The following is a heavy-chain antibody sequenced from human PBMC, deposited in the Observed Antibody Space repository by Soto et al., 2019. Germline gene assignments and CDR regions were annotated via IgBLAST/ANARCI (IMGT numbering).Heavy chain of an antibody. CDR3: ARTRIMTTAFFDY. V-gene: IGHV3-33*01. CDR2: IWYDGSNK. CDR1: GFTFSSYG. J-gene: IGHJ4*02. Sequence: GGSLRLSCAASGFTFSSYGMHWVRQAPGKGLEWVAVIWYDGSNKYYADSVKGRFTISRDNSKNTLYLQMNSLRAEDTAVYYCARTRIMTTAFFDYWGQGTLVTVSS. D-gene: IGHD4-17*01.